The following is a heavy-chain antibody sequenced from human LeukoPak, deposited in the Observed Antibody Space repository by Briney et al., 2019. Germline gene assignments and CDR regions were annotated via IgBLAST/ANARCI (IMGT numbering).Heavy chain of an antibody. CDR1: GFTFSSYA. CDR2: ISGSGGSK. J-gene: IGHJ4*02. CDR3: AKDDGSNPHYYFDY. D-gene: IGHD3-10*01. V-gene: IGHV3-23*01. Sequence: SGGSLRLPCAASGFTFSSYAMSWVRQAPGKGLEWVSGISGSGGSKYYADSVKGRFTISRDNSKNTLYLQMNSLRVEDTAVYYCAKDDGSNPHYYFDYWGQGTLVIVSS.